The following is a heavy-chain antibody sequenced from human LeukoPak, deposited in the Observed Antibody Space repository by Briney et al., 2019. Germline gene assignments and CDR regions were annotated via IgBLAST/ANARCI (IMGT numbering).Heavy chain of an antibody. D-gene: IGHD3-16*01. J-gene: IGHJ5*01. Sequence: SETLSLTCTVSGGSITAGNHHWGWIRQPPGKGLEWIGSVYYSGSIFSDTSHKSRVTISGDASKNQFSLSLSSVSAADTAVYYCARLNPGYVTAPHDSWGQGMLVTVSS. CDR2: VYYSGSI. CDR3: ARLNPGYVTAPHDS. CDR1: GGSITAGNHH. V-gene: IGHV4-39*01.